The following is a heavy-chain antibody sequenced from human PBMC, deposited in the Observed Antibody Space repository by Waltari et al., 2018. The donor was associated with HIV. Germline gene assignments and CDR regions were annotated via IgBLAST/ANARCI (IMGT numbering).Heavy chain of an antibody. CDR3: AREVLTSYFGGMDV. D-gene: IGHD3-10*01. CDR1: GFSVRSNY. Sequence: QLVESGGGLIQPGGSLRLSCIASGFSVRSNYMNWVRQAPGKGLGWVSVVYSDGTTYYSGSVKGRFTLSRDISKNTVYLHMRSLRVEDTAVYYCAREVLTSYFGGMDVWGQGATVTVS. J-gene: IGHJ6*02. CDR2: VYSDGTT. V-gene: IGHV3-53*01.